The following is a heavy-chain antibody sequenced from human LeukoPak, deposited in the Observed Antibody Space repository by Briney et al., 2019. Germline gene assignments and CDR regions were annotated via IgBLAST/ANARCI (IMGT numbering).Heavy chain of an antibody. D-gene: IGHD6-13*01. Sequence: PSETLSLTCTVSGGSISSSSYYWGWIRQPPGKGLEWIGSIYYSGSTYYNPSLKSRVTISVDTSKNQFSLKLSSVTAADTAVYYCARAEVGGAQLGPKLDSWGQGTLVIVSS. CDR2: IYYSGST. CDR1: GGSISSSSYY. CDR3: ARAEVGGAQLGPKLDS. J-gene: IGHJ4*02. V-gene: IGHV4-39*07.